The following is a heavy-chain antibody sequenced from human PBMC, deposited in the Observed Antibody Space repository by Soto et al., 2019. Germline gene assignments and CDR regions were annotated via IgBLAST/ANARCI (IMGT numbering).Heavy chain of an antibody. CDR2: IYSGGST. V-gene: IGHV3-53*04. CDR1: GFTVSSNY. D-gene: IGHD2-15*01. Sequence: EVQLVESGGGLVQPGGSLRLSCAASGFTVSSNYMSWVRQAPGKGLEWVSVIYSGGSTYYADSVKGRFTISRHNSKNTLYLQMNSLRAEYTAVYYCARDRCSGGSCYSGRHWFDPWGQGTLVTVSS. J-gene: IGHJ5*02. CDR3: ARDRCSGGSCYSGRHWFDP.